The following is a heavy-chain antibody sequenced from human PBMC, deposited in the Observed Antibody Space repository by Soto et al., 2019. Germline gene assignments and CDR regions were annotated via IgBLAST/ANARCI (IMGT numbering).Heavy chain of an antibody. D-gene: IGHD2-15*01. Sequence: QVQLQESGPGLVKPSQTLSLTCTVSGGSISSGGYYWSWIRQHPGKGLEWIGYIYYSGSTYYNPSPKSRVTISADTSKNHFSLKLSSVTAADTAVYYCARDRVVAAPEGGGYYYGMDVWGQGTTVTVSS. V-gene: IGHV4-31*03. CDR2: IYYSGST. CDR3: ARDRVVAAPEGGGYYYGMDV. CDR1: GGSISSGGYY. J-gene: IGHJ6*02.